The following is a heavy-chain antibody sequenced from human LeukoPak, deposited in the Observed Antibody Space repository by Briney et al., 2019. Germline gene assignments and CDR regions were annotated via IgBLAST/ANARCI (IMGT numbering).Heavy chain of an antibody. CDR3: ATGANLFQY. CDR1: GFIFNDSW. D-gene: IGHD4/OR15-4a*01. J-gene: IGHJ4*02. CDR2: IRHDGSEK. Sequence: GGSLRVSCAASGFIFNDSWMSSVRQAPGKGLEWVANIRHDGSEKYSLDSVRGRSTISRDNAKNAVYLQMNNLRGEDTAVYYCATGANLFQYWGQGTLVSVSS. V-gene: IGHV3-7*01.